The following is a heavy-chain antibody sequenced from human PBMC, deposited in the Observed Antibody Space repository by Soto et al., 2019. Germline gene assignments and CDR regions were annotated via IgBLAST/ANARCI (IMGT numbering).Heavy chain of an antibody. CDR2: MNPNSGNT. Sequence: GASVKVSCKASGYTFTSYDINWVRQATGQGLEWMGWMNPNSGNTGYAQKFQGRVTMTRNTSISTAYMELSSLRSEDTAVYYCARIRHYDFWSGYLAFYYYYGMDVWGQGTTVTVSS. CDR3: ARIRHYDFWSGYLAFYYYYGMDV. V-gene: IGHV1-8*01. J-gene: IGHJ6*02. CDR1: GYTFTSYD. D-gene: IGHD3-3*01.